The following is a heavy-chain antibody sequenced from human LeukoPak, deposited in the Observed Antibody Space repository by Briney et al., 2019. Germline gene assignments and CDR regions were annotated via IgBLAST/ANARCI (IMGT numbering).Heavy chain of an antibody. CDR3: ARGIFGVRGGLKNWFDP. V-gene: IGHV4-39*07. Sequence: SETLSLTCTVSGGSISSSSYYWGWIRQPPGKGLEWIGSIYYSGSTYYNPSLKSRVTISVDTSKNQFSLKLSSVTAADTAVYYCARGIFGVRGGLKNWFDPWGQGTLVTVSS. CDR2: IYYSGST. J-gene: IGHJ5*02. D-gene: IGHD3-3*01. CDR1: GGSISSSSYY.